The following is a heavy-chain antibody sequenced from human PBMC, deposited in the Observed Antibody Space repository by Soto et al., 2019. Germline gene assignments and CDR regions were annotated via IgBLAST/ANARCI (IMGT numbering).Heavy chain of an antibody. J-gene: IGHJ4*02. Sequence: SETLSLTCTVSGGSINSGGYYWSWIRQHPGKGLEWIGYIYYSGSTYYNPSLKSRVTISIDTSKNQSSLKLSSVTAADTAVHYCARAQTIFGIITVFDYCGQVPLVTVSS. CDR1: GGSINSGGYY. V-gene: IGHV4-31*03. CDR3: ARAQTIFGIITVFDY. CDR2: IYYSGST. D-gene: IGHD3-3*01.